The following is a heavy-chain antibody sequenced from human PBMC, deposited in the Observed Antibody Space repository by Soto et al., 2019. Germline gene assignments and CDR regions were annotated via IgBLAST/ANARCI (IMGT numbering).Heavy chain of an antibody. Sequence: GGSLRLSCAASGFTFNTHAMSWFRQAPGKGLEWVSGISGSGGRTYYADSVKGRSTISRDNSKNTLYLQMNSLRAEDTAVYYCAKDRPIAVAGHFDYWGQGTLVTVSS. D-gene: IGHD6-19*01. CDR2: ISGSGGRT. J-gene: IGHJ4*02. CDR3: AKDRPIAVAGHFDY. V-gene: IGHV3-23*01. CDR1: GFTFNTHA.